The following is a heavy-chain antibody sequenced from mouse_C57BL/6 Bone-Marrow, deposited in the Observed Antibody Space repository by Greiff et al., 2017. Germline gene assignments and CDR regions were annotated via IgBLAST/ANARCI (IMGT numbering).Heavy chain of an antibody. CDR3: ARPSGYVDYAMDY. Sequence: VQLQQPGAELVKPGASVKLSCKASGYTFTSYWMQWVKQRPGQGLEWIGEIDPSDSYTNYNQKFKGKATLTVDTSSSTAYMQLSSLTSEDSAVYYCARPSGYVDYAMDYWGQGTSVTVSS. CDR1: GYTFTSYW. J-gene: IGHJ4*01. CDR2: IDPSDSYT. D-gene: IGHD3-2*02. V-gene: IGHV1-50*01.